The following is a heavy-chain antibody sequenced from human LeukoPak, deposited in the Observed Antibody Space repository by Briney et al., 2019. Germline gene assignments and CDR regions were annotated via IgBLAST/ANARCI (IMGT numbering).Heavy chain of an antibody. J-gene: IGHJ6*03. Sequence: GGPLRLSCAASGFTFDDYAMHWVRQAPGKGLEWVSLISWDGGSTHYADPVKGRFTISRDNAKNSLYLQMNSLRAEDTAVYFCARAPAMILRPNHMDVWGKGTTVTVSS. D-gene: IGHD3-3*01. CDR3: ARAPAMILRPNHMDV. V-gene: IGHV3-43D*03. CDR2: ISWDGGST. CDR1: GFTFDDYA.